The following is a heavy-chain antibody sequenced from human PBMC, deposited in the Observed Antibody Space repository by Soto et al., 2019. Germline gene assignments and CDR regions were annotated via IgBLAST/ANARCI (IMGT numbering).Heavy chain of an antibody. CDR1: GYSFTSYW. CDR3: ARLNAPYYYYMDV. V-gene: IGHV5-51*01. CDR2: IHPGDSDT. J-gene: IGHJ6*03. Sequence: PGESLKISCKGSGYSFTSYWIGWVRQMPGKGLEWMGIIHPGDSDTRYSPSFQGQVTISADKSISTAYLQWSSLKASDTAMYYCARLNAPYYYYMDVWGKGTTVTVSS.